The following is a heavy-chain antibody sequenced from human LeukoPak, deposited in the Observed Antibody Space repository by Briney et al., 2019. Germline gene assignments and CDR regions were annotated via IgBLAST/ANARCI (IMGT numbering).Heavy chain of an antibody. J-gene: IGHJ4*02. D-gene: IGHD4/OR15-4a*01. Sequence: PGGSLRLSCAVSGFTFSSHAMTWVRQAPGKGLEWVSGISISGDITYYADSVQGRFIIFRDNSKNTVYLQMNSLRVEDTAVYYCANEEVPNDCWSQGTLVTVSS. CDR2: ISISGDIT. V-gene: IGHV3-23*01. CDR3: ANEEVPNDC. CDR1: GFTFSSHA.